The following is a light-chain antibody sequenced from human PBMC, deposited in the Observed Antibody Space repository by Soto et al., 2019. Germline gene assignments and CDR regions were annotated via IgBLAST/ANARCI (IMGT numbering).Light chain of an antibody. CDR3: QQRMNWPLT. Sequence: PATLSLSPGGRATLSCRASQPVTNHLAWYQQKAGQAPRLLIFDASTRASGIPPRFSGSGSGTDFTLTITRVDPDDFAVYYCQQRMNWPLTFGGGTRVEIK. CDR1: QPVTNH. CDR2: DAS. J-gene: IGKJ4*01. V-gene: IGKV3-11*01.